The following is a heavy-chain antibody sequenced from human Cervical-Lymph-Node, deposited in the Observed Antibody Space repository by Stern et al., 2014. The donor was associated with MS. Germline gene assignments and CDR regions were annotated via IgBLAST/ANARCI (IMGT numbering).Heavy chain of an antibody. CDR3: ARDMGGIAAAGTGGY. J-gene: IGHJ4*02. CDR2: INLSGSS. V-gene: IGHV4-4*02. D-gene: IGHD6-13*01. CDR1: GGPISSSNW. Sequence: QVQLQESGPGLVKPSGTLSLTCAVSGGPISSSNWWSWVRQPPGKGLEWIGEINLSGSSNYNPSLKSRVPISVDKSKNQSSLKLSSVTAADTAVYYCARDMGGIAAAGTGGYWGQGTLVTVSS.